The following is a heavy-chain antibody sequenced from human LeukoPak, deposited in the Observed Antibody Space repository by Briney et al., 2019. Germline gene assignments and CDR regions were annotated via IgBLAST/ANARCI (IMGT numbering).Heavy chain of an antibody. CDR1: GFTFSSYS. CDR2: ISSSSSYI. CDR3: ARQYSSSSPFDY. J-gene: IGHJ4*02. D-gene: IGHD6-6*01. V-gene: IGHV3-21*01. Sequence: GGSLRLSCAASGFTFSSYSMNWVPQAPGKGLEWVSSISSSSSYIYYADSVKGRFTISRDNAKNSLYLQMNSLRAEDTAVYYCARQYSSSSPFDYWGQGTLVTVSS.